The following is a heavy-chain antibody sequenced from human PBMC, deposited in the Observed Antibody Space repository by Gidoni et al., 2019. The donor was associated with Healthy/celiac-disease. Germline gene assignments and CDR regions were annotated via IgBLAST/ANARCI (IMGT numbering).Heavy chain of an antibody. J-gene: IGHJ6*02. D-gene: IGHD3-3*01. CDR1: GYTFTSEG. CDR3: ARDAYYDFWSGYHDHYYGMDV. V-gene: IGHV1-18*01. Sequence: QVQLGQSGAEGKKPGDTGKVSGKASGYTFTSEGIGGVRQAPVQGLEWMGWISAYNGNTNYAQKLQGRVTMTTDTSTSTAYMELRSLRSDDTAVYYCARDAYYDFWSGYHDHYYGMDVWGQGTTVTVSS. CDR2: ISAYNGNT.